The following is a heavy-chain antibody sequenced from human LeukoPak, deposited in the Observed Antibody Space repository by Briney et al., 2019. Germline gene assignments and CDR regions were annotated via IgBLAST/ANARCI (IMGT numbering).Heavy chain of an antibody. J-gene: IGHJ6*02. V-gene: IGHV1-69*04. CDR1: GGTFSSYA. D-gene: IGHD6-6*01. CDR2: IIPILGIA. Sequence: SVKVSCKASGGTFSSYAISWVRQAPGQGLEWMGRIIPILGIANYAQKFQGRVTITAGKSTSTAYMELSSLRSEDTAVYYCASRGSSSPINKYYYYYYGMDVWGQGTTVTVSS. CDR3: ASRGSSSPINKYYYYYYGMDV.